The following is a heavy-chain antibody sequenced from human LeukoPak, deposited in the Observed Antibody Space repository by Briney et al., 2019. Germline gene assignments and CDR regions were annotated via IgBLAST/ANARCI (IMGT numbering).Heavy chain of an antibody. CDR2: INPNSGGT. D-gene: IGHD1-26*01. Sequence: ASVKVSCKASGYTFTGYYMHWVRQAPGQGLEWMGWINPNSGGTNYAQKLQGRVTMTTDTSTSTAYMELRSLRSDDTAVYYCARDNELLRAFDIWGQGTMVTVSS. V-gene: IGHV1-2*02. CDR1: GYTFTGYY. J-gene: IGHJ3*02. CDR3: ARDNELLRAFDI.